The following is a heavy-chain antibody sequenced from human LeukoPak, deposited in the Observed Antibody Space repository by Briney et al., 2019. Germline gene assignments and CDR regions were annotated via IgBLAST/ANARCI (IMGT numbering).Heavy chain of an antibody. CDR2: IYYSGST. V-gene: IGHV4-39*07. CDR1: GGSISSSSYY. D-gene: IGHD1-26*01. CDR3: ARENSGSYYGLVDY. J-gene: IGHJ4*02. Sequence: SETLSLTCTVSGGSISSSSYYWGWIRQPPGKGLEWIGSIYYSGSTYYNPSLKSRVTISVDTSKNQFSLKLSSVTAADTAVYYCARENSGSYYGLVDYWGQGTLVTVSS.